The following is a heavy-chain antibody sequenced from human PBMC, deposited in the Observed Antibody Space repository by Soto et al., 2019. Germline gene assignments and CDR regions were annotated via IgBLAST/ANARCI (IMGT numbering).Heavy chain of an antibody. J-gene: IGHJ4*02. CDR1: GLTVSNCV. V-gene: IGHV3-23*01. CDR2: ITTNGQT. Sequence: GGSLRLSCETAGLTVSNCVMTWVRQPPGKRLEWVSVITTNGQTAYADSVKGRFTISRDNSKNAAYLQMNSLRAEDPAVYYCAQCLLNGRSYVADWGQGTLATASS. D-gene: IGHD2-15*01. CDR3: AQCLLNGRSYVAD.